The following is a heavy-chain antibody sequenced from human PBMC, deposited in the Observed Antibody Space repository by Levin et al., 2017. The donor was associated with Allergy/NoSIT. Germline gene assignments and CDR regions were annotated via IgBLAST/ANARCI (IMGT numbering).Heavy chain of an antibody. V-gene: IGHV3-49*04. CDR1: GFTFGDYA. CDR3: AKGGPPNYDYNWGCYRDGYVHY. J-gene: IGHJ4*02. D-gene: IGHD3-16*02. Sequence: GGSLRLSCTGPGFTFGDYAMSWVRQAPGKGLEWVGFIRNKAHGGTTEYAASVKGRLTISRDDSKSIAYLQMNSLKTEDTAVYFCAKGGPPNYDYNWGCYRDGYVHYWGQPTLVTVSP. CDR2: IRNKAHGGTT.